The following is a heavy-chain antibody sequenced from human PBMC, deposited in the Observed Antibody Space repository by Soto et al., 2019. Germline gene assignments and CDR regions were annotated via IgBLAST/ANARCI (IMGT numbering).Heavy chain of an antibody. CDR2: IYRGGNT. D-gene: IGHD4-17*01. Sequence: EVQLVESGGGLVQPGESLRLSCAVSGFTVSSNYMRWVRQAPGKGLEWVSVIYRGGNTFYTDSVKGRFTISRDNSNNTLYLQMNSLRVEGTAVYYCARDPLGPLTTVNVWGQGTLVTVSS. CDR1: GFTVSSNY. J-gene: IGHJ4*02. V-gene: IGHV3-66*01. CDR3: ARDPLGPLTTVNV.